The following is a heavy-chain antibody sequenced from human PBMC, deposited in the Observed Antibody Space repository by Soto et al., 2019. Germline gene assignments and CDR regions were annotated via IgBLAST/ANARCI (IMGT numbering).Heavy chain of an antibody. J-gene: IGHJ4*02. CDR1: GLSVSDAW. D-gene: IGHD1-26*01. CDR2: IKRRSEGGTT. CDR3: TTGPTLVGSPGAF. V-gene: IGHV3-15*01. Sequence: PGGSLRLSCAASGLSVSDAWMTWVRQARGKGLEWVGHIKRRSEGGTTEYAAPVKGRFIISREDTRNTLYLQMDSLKSDDSGVYYGTTGPTLVGSPGAFWGQGTLVTVSS.